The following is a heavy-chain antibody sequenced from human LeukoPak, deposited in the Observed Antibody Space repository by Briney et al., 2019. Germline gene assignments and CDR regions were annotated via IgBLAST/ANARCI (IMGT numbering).Heavy chain of an antibody. CDR2: IYYSGST. J-gene: IGHJ4*02. D-gene: IGHD3-22*01. CDR1: GGSISSYY. Sequence: SETLSLTCTVSGGSISSYYWSWIRQPPGKGLEWIGYIYYSGSTNYNPSLKSRVTISVDTSKNQFSLKLSSVTAADTAVYYCARHRTIYYDSSGHWVWGQGTLVTVSS. V-gene: IGHV4-59*08. CDR3: ARHRTIYYDSSGHWV.